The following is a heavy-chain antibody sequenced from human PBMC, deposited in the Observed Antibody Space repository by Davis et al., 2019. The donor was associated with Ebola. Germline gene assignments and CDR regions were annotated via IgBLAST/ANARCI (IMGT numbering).Heavy chain of an antibody. J-gene: IGHJ4*02. CDR3: ATNRCSGGSCYLGGTPPDY. CDR1: AGTFSSYA. Sequence: SVKVTCKASAGTFSSYAISWVRHPPGQGLEWMGGIIPIFGTANYAQKFQGRVTTTSNKSTSNANMELSSLRSEDTAVYYCATNRCSGGSCYLGGTPPDYWGQGTLVTVSS. CDR2: IIPIFGTA. D-gene: IGHD2-15*01. V-gene: IGHV1-69*06.